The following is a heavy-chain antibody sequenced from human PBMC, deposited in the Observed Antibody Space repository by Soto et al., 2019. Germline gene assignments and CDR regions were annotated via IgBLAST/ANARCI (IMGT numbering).Heavy chain of an antibody. V-gene: IGHV3-74*01. Sequence: HPGGSLRLSCAASGFTFSSYWMHWVRQAPGKGLVWVSRINSDGSSTSYADSVKGRFTISRDNAKNTLYLQMNSLRAEDTAVYYCAKAVSSSSPVDYFDYWGQGTLVTVSS. CDR3: AKAVSSSSPVDYFDY. CDR2: INSDGSST. J-gene: IGHJ4*02. CDR1: GFTFSSYW. D-gene: IGHD6-6*01.